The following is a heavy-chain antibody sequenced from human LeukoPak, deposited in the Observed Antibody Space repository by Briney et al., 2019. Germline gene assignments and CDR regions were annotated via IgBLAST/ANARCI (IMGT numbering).Heavy chain of an antibody. V-gene: IGHV1-24*01. CDR1: GHTLNALS. D-gene: IGHD3-10*01. CDR3: ATVPIGAGYYYYMDV. J-gene: IGHJ6*03. CDR2: IGHEGGET. Sequence: ASVKVSCKVSGHTLNALSIHWVRQAPGEGLEWMGGIGHEGGETIYAQKFQGRVTMTGDTSTDTAYMELRSLTSEDTAVYYCATVPIGAGYYYYMDVWGKGTTVAVSS.